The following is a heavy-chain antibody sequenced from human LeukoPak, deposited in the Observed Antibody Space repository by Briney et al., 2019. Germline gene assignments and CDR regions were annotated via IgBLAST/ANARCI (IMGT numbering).Heavy chain of an antibody. CDR3: ARHGNWDPFDY. CDR1: GDSINSSDYY. V-gene: IGHV4-39*01. Sequence: SETLSLTCTVSGDSINSSDYYWAWIRQPPAEGLEWIATIYYSGSTYYKTSLKSRLTISVDSSKNQFSLKMNSVTVADTGVYYCARHGNWDPFDYWGQGALVTVSS. D-gene: IGHD7-27*01. J-gene: IGHJ4*02. CDR2: IYYSGST.